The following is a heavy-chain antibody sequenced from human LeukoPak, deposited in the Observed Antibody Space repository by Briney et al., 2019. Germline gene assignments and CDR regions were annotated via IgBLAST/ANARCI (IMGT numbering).Heavy chain of an antibody. V-gene: IGHV4-31*03. CDR3: ARRRVDGYNYAFDY. Sequence: SQTLSLTCTVSGGSISSGVYYWSWIRQHPGKGLEWIGYTYYSGSTYYNPSLKSRVTISVDTSKSQFSLKLSSVTAADTAVYYCARRRVDGYNYAFDYWGQGTLVTVSS. J-gene: IGHJ4*02. D-gene: IGHD5-24*01. CDR1: GGSISSGVYY. CDR2: TYYSGST.